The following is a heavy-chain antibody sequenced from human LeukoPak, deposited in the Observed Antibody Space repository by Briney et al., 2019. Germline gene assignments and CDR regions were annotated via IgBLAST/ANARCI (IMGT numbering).Heavy chain of an antibody. CDR2: INHSGST. V-gene: IGHV4-34*01. CDR3: ASDIVVVPAAIRGVFDY. Sequence: SETLSLTCAVYGGSFSGYYWSWIRQPPGKGLEWIGEINHSGSTYYNPSLKSRVTISVDTSKNQFSLKLSSVTAADTAVYYCASDIVVVPAAIRGVFDYWGQGTLVTVSS. D-gene: IGHD2-2*01. CDR1: GGSFSGYY. J-gene: IGHJ4*02.